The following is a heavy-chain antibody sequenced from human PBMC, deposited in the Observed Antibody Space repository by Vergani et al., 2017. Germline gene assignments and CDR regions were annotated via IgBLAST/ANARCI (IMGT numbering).Heavy chain of an antibody. CDR3: TAVGAGYGSGGQAIDY. V-gene: IGHV3-15*01. Sequence: EVQLVESGGGLVKPGGSLRLSCAASGFTFSNAWMSWVRQAPGKGLEWVGRIKSKTDGGTTDYAAPVKGRFTISRDDSKNTLFLQMSSLKTEDTAVYYCTAVGAGYGSGGQAIDYWGQGTLVTVSS. CDR1: GFTFSNAW. D-gene: IGHD3-10*01. CDR2: IKSKTDGGTT. J-gene: IGHJ4*02.